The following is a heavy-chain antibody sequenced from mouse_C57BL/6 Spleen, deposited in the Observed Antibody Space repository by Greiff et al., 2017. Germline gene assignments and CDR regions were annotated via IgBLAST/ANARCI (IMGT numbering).Heavy chain of an antibody. J-gene: IGHJ1*03. CDR1: GFTFSDAW. D-gene: IGHD2-4*01. Sequence: EVKVEESGGGLVQPGGSMKFSCAASGFTFSDAWMDWVRQSPEQGLEWVAEIRNKANNHATYYAESVKGRFTISNNDSKSGVNQQMNSLSADDTGIYYCTRDDYPGYFDVWGTGTTVTVSS. V-gene: IGHV6-6*01. CDR2: IRNKANNHAT. CDR3: TRDDYPGYFDV.